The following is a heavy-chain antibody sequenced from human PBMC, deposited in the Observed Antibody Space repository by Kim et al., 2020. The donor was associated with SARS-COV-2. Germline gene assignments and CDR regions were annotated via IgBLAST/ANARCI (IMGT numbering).Heavy chain of an antibody. CDR2: INAGNGNI. V-gene: IGHV1-3*01. Sequence: ASVKVSCKASGYTFTNYSTQWVRQAPGQWLEWMGWINAGNGNIQYSQKFQGRVTITSDTSTSTAYMELNSLRSEDTAVYYCASDVVHSGFDCWRRGTLVT. CDR3: ASDVVHSGFDC. CDR1: GYTFTNYS. D-gene: IGHD2-15*01. J-gene: IGHJ5*01.